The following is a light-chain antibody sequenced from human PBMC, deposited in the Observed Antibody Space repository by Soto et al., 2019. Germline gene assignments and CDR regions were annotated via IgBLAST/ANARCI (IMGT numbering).Light chain of an antibody. V-gene: IGLV2-8*01. Sequence: QSGLTQPPSASFSPGQSVTISCTGTKSDIGVYDFVSWYQHHPGKAPRLIIYEVVQRPSGVPDRFSGSKSGNTASLTVSGLQAADEADYFCKSYAGSNTYVFGSGTKVTVL. CDR2: EVV. J-gene: IGLJ1*01. CDR1: KSDIGVYDF. CDR3: KSYAGSNTYV.